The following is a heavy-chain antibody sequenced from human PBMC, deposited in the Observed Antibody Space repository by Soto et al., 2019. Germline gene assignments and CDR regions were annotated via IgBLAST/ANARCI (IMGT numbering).Heavy chain of an antibody. CDR1: GFSLTTSGVG. V-gene: IGHV2-5*02. D-gene: IGHD3-3*01. J-gene: IGHJ4*02. CDR3: AHRVLRTVFGLVTTTAIYFDF. Sequence: QITLKESGPTXVKPTETLTLTCTFSGFSLTTSGVGVGWVRQSPGXAPEWLALIYWDDDKRYSTSLNSRLIITKDTSKNQVVLTMANVDPADTATYYCAHRVLRTVFGLVTTTAIYFDFWGPGXPVVVSS. CDR2: IYWDDDK.